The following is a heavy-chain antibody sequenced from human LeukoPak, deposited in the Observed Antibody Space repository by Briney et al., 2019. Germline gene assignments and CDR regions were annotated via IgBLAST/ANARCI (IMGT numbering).Heavy chain of an antibody. J-gene: IGHJ4*02. CDR1: GASISNFY. D-gene: IGHD7-27*01. V-gene: IGHV4-59*01. CDR2: IYYSGSTNSGST. CDR3: AREYGSTGGG. Sequence: SETLSLTCTVSGASISNFYWNWIRQPPGKGLEWIGNIYYSGSTNSGSTDYNPSLKSRVTISVDTSKNQFSLKLTSVTVADTAVYYCAREYGSTGGGWGQGTLVTVSS.